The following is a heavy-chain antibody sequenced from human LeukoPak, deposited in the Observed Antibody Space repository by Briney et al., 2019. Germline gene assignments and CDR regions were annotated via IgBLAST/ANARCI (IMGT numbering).Heavy chain of an antibody. J-gene: IGHJ6*03. CDR3: AKGYCSSTSCYNYYYYYMDV. CDR1: GFTFSSYG. V-gene: IGHV3-33*06. CDR2: IWYDGSNK. D-gene: IGHD2-2*02. Sequence: GGSLRLSCAASGFTFSSYGMHWVRQAPGKGLEWVAVIWYDGSNKYYADSVKGRFTISRDNSKNTLYLQMNSLRAEDTAVYYCAKGYCSSTSCYNYYYYYMDVWGKGTTVTVSS.